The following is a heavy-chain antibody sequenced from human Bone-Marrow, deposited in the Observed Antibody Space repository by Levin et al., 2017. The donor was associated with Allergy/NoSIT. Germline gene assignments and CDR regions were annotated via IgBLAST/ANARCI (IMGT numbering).Heavy chain of an antibody. CDR1: GDSVSSGNYY. V-gene: IGHV4-61*01. CDR3: ARTWVQLWLGWFDP. J-gene: IGHJ5*02. Sequence: SETLFLTCTVSGDSVSSGNYYWSWIRQPPGKGPEWIGCVHYGGSTNYNPSLKTRVTISMDTSKNQISLKLSSVTAADTAVYYCARTWVQLWLGWFDPWGQGTLVTVSS. CDR2: VHYGGST. D-gene: IGHD5-24*01.